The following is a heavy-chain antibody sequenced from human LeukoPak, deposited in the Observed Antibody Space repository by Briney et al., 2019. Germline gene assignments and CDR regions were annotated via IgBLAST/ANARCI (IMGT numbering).Heavy chain of an antibody. CDR2: TYYRSKWYN. CDR3: ARVRRDGVYYYYYGMDV. Sequence: SQTPSLTCAISGDRVSSDSAAWNWIRQSPSRGLEWLGRTYYRSKWYNDYAISVKSRITINPDTSKNQFSLQLNSVTPEDTAVYYCARVRRDGVYYYYYGMDVWGQGTTVTVSS. V-gene: IGHV6-1*01. J-gene: IGHJ6*02. CDR1: GDRVSSDSAA. D-gene: IGHD3-10*01.